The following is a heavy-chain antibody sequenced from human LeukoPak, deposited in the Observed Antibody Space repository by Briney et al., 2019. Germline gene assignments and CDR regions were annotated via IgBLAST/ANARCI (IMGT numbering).Heavy chain of an antibody. J-gene: IGHJ4*02. Sequence: GGSLSLSCAASGFTLCSYAMSGVPGAPGGGVECGSAISGRGGGTYYPDYVKGRFTISRGNSKNTLYLQMNSLRAEDTAVYYCAKDGGTRIGYCSSTSCLHDYWGQGTLVTVSS. CDR3: AKDGGTRIGYCSSTSCLHDY. D-gene: IGHD2-2*01. V-gene: IGHV3-23*01. CDR2: ISGRGGGT. CDR1: GFTLCSYA.